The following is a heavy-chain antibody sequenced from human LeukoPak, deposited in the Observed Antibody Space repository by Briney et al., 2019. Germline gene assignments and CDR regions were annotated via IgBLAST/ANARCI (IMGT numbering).Heavy chain of an antibody. CDR2: MNPNSGNT. V-gene: IGHV1-8*01. J-gene: IGHJ4*02. Sequence: ASVKVSCKASGYTFTSYDINWVRQATGQGLEWMGWMNPNSGNTGYAQKFQGRVTMTRNTSISTAYMELSSLRSEDTAAYYCARGPPYYYGSGSPNDYWGQGTLVTVSS. D-gene: IGHD3-10*01. CDR3: ARGPPYYYGSGSPNDY. CDR1: GYTFTSYD.